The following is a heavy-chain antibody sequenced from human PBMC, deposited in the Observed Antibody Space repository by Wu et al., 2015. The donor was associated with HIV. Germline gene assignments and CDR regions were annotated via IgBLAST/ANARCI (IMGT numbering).Heavy chain of an antibody. CDR2: IIPIFGTT. CDR1: GGTFATYA. CDR3: VRVIHRRITTAGTEHDYYAMDV. V-gene: IGHV1-69*12. J-gene: IGHJ6*02. D-gene: IGHD6-13*01. Sequence: QVQLVQSGAELRKPGSSVKVSCKASGGTFATYATNWVRQAPGQGLEWMGWIIPIFGTTDFAQKFQGRVTITADESTSTAYMELSSLRSEDTALYFCVRVIHRRITTAGTEHDYYAMDVWGQGTTVTVSS.